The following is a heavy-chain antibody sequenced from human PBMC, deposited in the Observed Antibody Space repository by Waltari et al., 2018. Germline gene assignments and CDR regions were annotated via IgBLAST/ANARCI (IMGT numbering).Heavy chain of an antibody. CDR3: ACSFGASFYKTFDI. CDR2: ISPTGNTI. CDR1: GNSSKIYS. J-gene: IGHJ3*02. Sequence: QLVQSGGGLVKPGESLRLSCVASGNSSKIYSSQWVHQTPGRDLEWLAYISPTGNTIYYSASVQGRFAVSRDNSKNTLFLQMDNLSAEDTALYYCACSFGASFYKTFDIWGQGTMVTVSS. V-gene: IGHV3-48*01. D-gene: IGHD3-10*01.